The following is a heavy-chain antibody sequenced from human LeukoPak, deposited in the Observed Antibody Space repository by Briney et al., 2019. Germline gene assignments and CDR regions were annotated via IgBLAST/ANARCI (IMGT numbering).Heavy chain of an antibody. J-gene: IGHJ4*02. CDR2: INPNSGGT. D-gene: IGHD6-13*01. CDR3: ARVHFCMAAAGTEGDY. V-gene: IGHV1-2*02. CDR1: GYTFTGYY. Sequence: GASVKVSCKASGYTFTGYYMHWVRQAPGQGLEWMGWINPNSGGTNYAQKFQGRVTMTRDTSISTAYMELSRLRSDDTAVYYCARVHFCMAAAGTEGDYWGQGTLVTVSS.